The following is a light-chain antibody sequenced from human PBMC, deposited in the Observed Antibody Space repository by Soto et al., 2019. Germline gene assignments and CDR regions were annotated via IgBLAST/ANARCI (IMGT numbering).Light chain of an antibody. CDR1: QSISTY. J-gene: IGKJ1*01. CDR3: QQSYSTPWT. CDR2: GAS. V-gene: IGKV1-39*01. Sequence: DIQMTQSPSSLSASVGDRVTITCRASQSISTYLNWYQHKPGKAPKFLIYGASSLQSGVPSRFRGSGSGTDFTLTISSLQPEEFATYYCQQSYSTPWTFGQGTKVEIK.